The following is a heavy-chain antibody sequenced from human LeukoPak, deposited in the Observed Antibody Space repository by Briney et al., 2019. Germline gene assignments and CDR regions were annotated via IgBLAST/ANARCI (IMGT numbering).Heavy chain of an antibody. CDR3: ARGGRGSAAVVAPRSFDI. V-gene: IGHV3-7*03. CDR1: GFIFNNYW. D-gene: IGHD3-22*01. J-gene: IGHJ3*02. Sequence: GGSLRLSCAASGFIFNNYWMTWVRQAPGKGLAWVANIKQDGSEKYYVDSVKGRFIISRDISKNTLYLQMNSLRAEDSALYYCARGGRGSAAVVAPRSFDIWGQGTMVTVSS. CDR2: IKQDGSEK.